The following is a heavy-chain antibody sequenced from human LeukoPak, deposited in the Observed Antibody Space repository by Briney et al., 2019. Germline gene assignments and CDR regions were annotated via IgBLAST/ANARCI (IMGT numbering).Heavy chain of an antibody. CDR2: INPNNGGT. J-gene: IGHJ4*02. CDR1: EYTFTAYF. Sequence: ASVKVSCKASEYTFTAYFMHWVRQAPGQGLEWLGCINPNNGGTNYAQKFQGRVTMTRDTSISTAYMDLSSLTSDDTALYYCARVAIATPGTLPFDFWSQGTLVTVSS. V-gene: IGHV1-2*02. D-gene: IGHD6-13*01. CDR3: ARVAIATPGTLPFDF.